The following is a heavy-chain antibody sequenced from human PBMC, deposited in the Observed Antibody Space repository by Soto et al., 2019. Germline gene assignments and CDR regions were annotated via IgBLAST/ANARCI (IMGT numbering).Heavy chain of an antibody. CDR2: INAGNGNT. Sequence: GASVKVSCKASGDTFTSYAMHCVRQAPGQRIEWMGWINAGNGNTKYSQKFQGRVTITGDASANTAYMELSSLTSEDTAVYYCARDRSSAWPGPFDYWGQGTLVTVSS. CDR3: ARDRSSAWPGPFDY. V-gene: IGHV1-3*01. D-gene: IGHD6-19*01. CDR1: GDTFTSYA. J-gene: IGHJ4*02.